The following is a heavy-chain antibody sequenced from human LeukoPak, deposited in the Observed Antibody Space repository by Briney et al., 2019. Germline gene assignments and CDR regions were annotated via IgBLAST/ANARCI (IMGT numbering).Heavy chain of an antibody. CDR2: ISYDGSNK. Sequence: GGSLRLSCAASGFTFSSYAMHWVRQAPGKGLEWVAVISYDGSNKYYADSVKGRFTISRDNARNSLYLQMNSLRAEDTAVYYCAKFPDIVVVVAATLGAAFDIWGQGTMVTVSS. CDR1: GFTFSSYA. V-gene: IGHV3-30*04. J-gene: IGHJ3*02. CDR3: AKFPDIVVVVAATLGAAFDI. D-gene: IGHD2-15*01.